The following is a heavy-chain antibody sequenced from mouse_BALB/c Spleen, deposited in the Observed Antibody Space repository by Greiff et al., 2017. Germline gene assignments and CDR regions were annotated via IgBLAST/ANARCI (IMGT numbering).Heavy chain of an antibody. CDR3: ARGAGAGAY. CDR1: GYAFSRYW. D-gene: IGHD3-3*01. V-gene: IGHV1-80*01. J-gene: IGHJ3*01. Sequence: QVQLQQSGAELVRPGSSVKISCKASGYAFSRYWMNWVKQRPGQGLEWIGQIYPGDGDTNYNGKFKGKATLTADKSSSTAYMQLSSLTSDDSAVYFCARGAGAGAYWGQGTLVTVSA. CDR2: IYPGDGDT.